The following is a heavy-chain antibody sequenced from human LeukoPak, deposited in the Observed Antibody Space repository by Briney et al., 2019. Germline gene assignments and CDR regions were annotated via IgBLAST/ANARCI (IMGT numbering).Heavy chain of an antibody. D-gene: IGHD3-3*01. CDR1: GFTFSSYA. Sequence: GGSLRLSCAASGFTFSSYAMHWVRQAPGKGLEYVSAISSNGGSTYYANSVKGRFTISRDNSKNTLYLQMGSLRAEDMAVYYCARANYDFWSGYYYYYYMDVWGKGTTVTVSS. V-gene: IGHV3-64*01. J-gene: IGHJ6*03. CDR2: ISSNGGST. CDR3: ARANYDFWSGYYYYYYMDV.